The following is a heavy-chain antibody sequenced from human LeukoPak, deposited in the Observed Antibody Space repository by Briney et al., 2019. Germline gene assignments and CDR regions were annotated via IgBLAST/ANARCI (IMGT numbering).Heavy chain of an antibody. Sequence: PSETLSLTCTVSGGSISSSSYYWGWIRQPPGKGLEWIGSIYHSGSTYYNPSLKSRVTISVDTSKNQFSLKLSSVTAADTAVYYCAAYNGGNSINFDYWGQGTLVTVSS. CDR2: IYHSGST. CDR1: GGSISSSSYY. V-gene: IGHV4-39*07. CDR3: AAYNGGNSINFDY. D-gene: IGHD4-23*01. J-gene: IGHJ4*02.